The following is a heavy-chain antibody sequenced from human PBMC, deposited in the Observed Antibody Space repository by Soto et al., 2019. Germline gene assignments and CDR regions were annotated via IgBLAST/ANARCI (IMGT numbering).Heavy chain of an antibody. J-gene: IGHJ6*02. D-gene: IGHD3-22*01. Sequence: QVQLVESGGGVVQPGRSLRLSCAASGFTFSSCAMHWVRQAPGKGLEWVAVVSYDGSNKYYGDSVKGRFTISRDNSKNTLYLQMNSLRVDDTAVYYCAKGGSGNYLTYYYYYGMDVWGQGTTVTVSS. CDR1: GFTFSSCA. V-gene: IGHV3-30-3*01. CDR2: VSYDGSNK. CDR3: AKGGSGNYLTYYYYYGMDV.